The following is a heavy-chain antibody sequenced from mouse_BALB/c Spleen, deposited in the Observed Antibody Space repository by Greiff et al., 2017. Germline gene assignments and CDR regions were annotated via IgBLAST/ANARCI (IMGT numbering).Heavy chain of an antibody. J-gene: IGHJ3*01. Sequence: QVQLQQPGAELVRPGASVKLSCKASGYTFTSYWINWVKQRPGQGLEWIGNIYPSDSYTNYNQKFKDKATLTVDKSSSTAYMQLSSPTSEDSAVYYCTREITTGAGFAYWGQGTLVTVSA. CDR3: TREITTGAGFAY. V-gene: IGHV1-69*02. CDR2: IYPSDSYT. CDR1: GYTFTSYW. D-gene: IGHD2-4*01.